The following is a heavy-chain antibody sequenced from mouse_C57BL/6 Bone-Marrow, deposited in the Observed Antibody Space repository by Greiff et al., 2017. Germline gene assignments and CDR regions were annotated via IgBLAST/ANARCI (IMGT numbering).Heavy chain of an antibody. CDR3: ARRLYVRYSCFDY. CDR1: GYTFTSYA. D-gene: IGHD2-14*01. J-gene: IGHJ2*01. V-gene: IGHV1-85*01. CDR2: IDPRHGFT. Sequence: VLLVESGPELVKPGASVKLSCKASGYTFTSYALHWVKQRPGQGLEWIGCIDPRHGFTKSNQKFKGHATLTVDTSSSTAYMELHSLTSEDSAVYCCARRLYVRYSCFDYWGQGTTLTVSS.